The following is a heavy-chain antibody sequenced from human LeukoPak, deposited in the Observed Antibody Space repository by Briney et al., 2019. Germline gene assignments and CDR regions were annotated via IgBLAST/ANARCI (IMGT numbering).Heavy chain of an antibody. V-gene: IGHV3-33*07. D-gene: IGHD5-18*01. CDR2: IWYDGNNK. J-gene: IGHJ3*02. CDR1: GFSFSTYT. Sequence: GRSLRLSCAASGFSFSTYTMNWVRQAPGKGLERVAVIWYDGNNKYYADSVKGRFTISRDNSKNTLYLQMNSLRAEDTAVYYCAEDTVMGNDAFDIWGQGTMVTVSS. CDR3: AEDTVMGNDAFDI.